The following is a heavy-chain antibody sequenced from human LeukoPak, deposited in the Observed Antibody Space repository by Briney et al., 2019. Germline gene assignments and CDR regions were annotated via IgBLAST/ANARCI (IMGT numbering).Heavy chain of an antibody. CDR1: GGSISSYY. CDR3: ARAWATDYFDY. CDR2: MYYSGTV. J-gene: IGHJ4*02. Sequence: SSETLSLTCTVSGGSISSYYWSWIRQPPGKGLEWIGYMYYSGTVNYNPSLKSRVTISVDTSKNQFSLKLSSVTAADTAMYYCARAWATDYFDYWGQGTLVTVSS. V-gene: IGHV4-59*01.